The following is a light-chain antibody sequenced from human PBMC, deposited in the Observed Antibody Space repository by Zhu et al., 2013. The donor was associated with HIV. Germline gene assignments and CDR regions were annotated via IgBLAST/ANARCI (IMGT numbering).Light chain of an antibody. CDR3: SSYTTTSIVV. CDR2: EVT. Sequence: QSALTQPASVSGSPGQSITISCTGTSSDVGGYNYVSWYQQHPGKAPKLMIYEVTHRPSGVSYRFSGSKSGNTASLIISGLQAEDEADYYCSSYTTTSIVVFGGGTKLTVL. CDR1: SSDVGGYNY. V-gene: IGLV2-14*01. J-gene: IGLJ2*01.